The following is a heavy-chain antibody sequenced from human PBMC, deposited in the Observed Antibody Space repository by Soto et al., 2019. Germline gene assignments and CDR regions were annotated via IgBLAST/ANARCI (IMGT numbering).Heavy chain of an antibody. CDR3: ARDLLFFCGGDCYDAFDI. J-gene: IGHJ3*02. V-gene: IGHV3-21*01. Sequence: GGSLRLSCAASGFTFSSYSMNWVRQAPGKGLEWVSSISSSSSYIYYADSVKGRFTISRDNAKNSLYLQMNSLRAEDKAVYYCARDLLFFCGGDCYDAFDIWGQGTMVTVSS. CDR2: ISSSSSYI. D-gene: IGHD2-21*02. CDR1: GFTFSSYS.